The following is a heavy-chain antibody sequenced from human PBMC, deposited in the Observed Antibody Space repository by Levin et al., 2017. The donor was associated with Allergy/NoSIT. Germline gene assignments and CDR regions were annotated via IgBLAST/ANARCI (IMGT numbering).Heavy chain of an antibody. CDR2: VGVTGDT. J-gene: IGHJ4*02. Sequence: GGSLRLSCAASGFTFSTYDMHWVRHGTGKGLEWVSSVGVTGDTYYSDSVKGRFTISRDNANNSLSLQMNSLSDVDTALYYCARGDSVNWGTVGEFEFWGQGTLVTVSS. D-gene: IGHD7-27*01. V-gene: IGHV3-13*04. CDR1: GFTFSTYD. CDR3: ARGDSVNWGTVGEFEF.